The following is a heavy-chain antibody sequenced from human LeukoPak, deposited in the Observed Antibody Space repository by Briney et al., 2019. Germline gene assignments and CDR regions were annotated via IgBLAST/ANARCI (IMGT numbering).Heavy chain of an antibody. CDR3: AREQLWFDY. J-gene: IGHJ4*02. CDR1: GFTFSTYA. D-gene: IGHD3-10*01. Sequence: GGSLRLSCAASGFTFSTYAMHWVRQAPGKGLEWVAVISSDGSQKYYADSVKGRLTISRDNSKNTLYLQMNSLRPEDTAVYYCAREQLWFDYWGQGTLVTVSS. V-gene: IGHV3-30*01. CDR2: ISSDGSQK.